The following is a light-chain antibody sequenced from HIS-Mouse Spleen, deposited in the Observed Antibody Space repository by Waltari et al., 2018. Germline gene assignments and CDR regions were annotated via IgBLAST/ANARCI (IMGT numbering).Light chain of an antibody. CDR2: RNN. CDR3: AAWDDSLSGPV. CDR1: SSNIGSNY. J-gene: IGLJ3*02. Sequence: QSVLTQPPSASGTPGQRVTISCSGSSSNIGSNYVYWYQQPPGTAPKRPIYRNNTRPSGVPDRFSGSKSGTSASLAISGLRSEDEADYYCAAWDDSLSGPVFGGGTKLTVL. V-gene: IGLV1-47*01.